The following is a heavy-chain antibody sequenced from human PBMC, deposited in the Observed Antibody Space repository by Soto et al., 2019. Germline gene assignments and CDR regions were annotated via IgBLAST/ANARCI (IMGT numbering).Heavy chain of an antibody. D-gene: IGHD3-3*01. Sequence: ASVKVSCKSSGSTFTGYYMQWVLQAPGQGLDWMGWINPNSGGTNYAQKFQGWVTMTRDTSISTAYMELSRLRSDDTAVYYCARGRAYYDFWSGYYPYYYGMDVWGQGTTVTVSS. CDR2: INPNSGGT. V-gene: IGHV1-2*04. J-gene: IGHJ6*02. CDR1: GSTFTGYY. CDR3: ARGRAYYDFWSGYYPYYYGMDV.